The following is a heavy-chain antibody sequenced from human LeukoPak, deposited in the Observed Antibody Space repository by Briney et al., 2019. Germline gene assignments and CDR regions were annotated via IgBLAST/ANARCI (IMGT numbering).Heavy chain of an antibody. CDR3: ARSSHNNYWYFDY. J-gene: IGHJ4*02. CDR1: GFTVSSNY. D-gene: IGHD1-1*01. Sequence: GGSLRLSCAASGFTVSSNYMSWVRQAPGKGLEWVSGINWNGGSTGYADSVKGRFTTSRDNAKNSLYLQMNSLRAEDTALYYCARSSHNNYWYFDYWGQGTLVTVSS. V-gene: IGHV3-20*04. CDR2: INWNGGST.